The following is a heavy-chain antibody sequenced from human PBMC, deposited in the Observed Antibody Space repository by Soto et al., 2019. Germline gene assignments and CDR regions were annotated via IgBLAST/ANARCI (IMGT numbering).Heavy chain of an antibody. CDR2: ISYDGSNK. D-gene: IGHD6-19*01. Sequence: QVQLVESGGGVVQPGRSLRLSCAASGFRFSSYAMHWVRQGPGKGLEWVAVISYDGSNKYYADLVQGRFTISRDNSKNTLYRLMNSLRVEDTAVYYCARPHSSGWYGDLDSWGQGTLVTVSS. CDR3: ARPHSSGWYGDLDS. V-gene: IGHV3-30-3*01. J-gene: IGHJ4*02. CDR1: GFRFSSYA.